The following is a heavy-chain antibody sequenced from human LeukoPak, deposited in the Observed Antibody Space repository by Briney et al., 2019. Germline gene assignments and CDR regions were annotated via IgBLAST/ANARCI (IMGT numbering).Heavy chain of an antibody. CDR1: GYTFTSYG. CDR3: ARDPNVKDIAVAGTDYYYGMDV. CDR2: ISAYNGNT. D-gene: IGHD6-19*01. Sequence: GASVKVSCKASGYTFTSYGISWVRQAPGQGLEWMGWISAYNGNTNYAQKLQGRVTMTTDTSTSTAYMELRSLRSEDTAVYYCARDPNVKDIAVAGTDYYYGMDVWGQGTTVTVSS. J-gene: IGHJ6*02. V-gene: IGHV1-18*01.